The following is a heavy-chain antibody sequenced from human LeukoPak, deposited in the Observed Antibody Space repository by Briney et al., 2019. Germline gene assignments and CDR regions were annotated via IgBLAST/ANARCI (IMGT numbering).Heavy chain of an antibody. J-gene: IGHJ4*02. Sequence: GGSLRLSCAASGFAFSDCEMNWVRQAPGKGLEWVSNIGSSGRTIFYVDSVKGRFSISRDNGKNSLYLQMNSLRVEDTAIYYCASRRDYWGQGTLVTVSS. V-gene: IGHV3-48*03. CDR2: IGSSGRTI. CDR3: ASRRDY. CDR1: GFAFSDCE.